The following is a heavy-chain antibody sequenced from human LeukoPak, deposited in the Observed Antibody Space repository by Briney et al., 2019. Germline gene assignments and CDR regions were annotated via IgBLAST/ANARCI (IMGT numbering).Heavy chain of an antibody. Sequence: SVKVSCKASGGTFSSYAISWVRQAPGQGLEWMGRIIPIFGTANYAQKFQGRVTITTDESTSTAYMELSRLRSDDTAVYYCARDYGDYYDSSGYPLPPEHDAFDIWGQGTMVTVSS. J-gene: IGHJ3*02. CDR1: GGTFSSYA. D-gene: IGHD3-22*01. V-gene: IGHV1-69*05. CDR3: ARDYGDYYDSSGYPLPPEHDAFDI. CDR2: IIPIFGTA.